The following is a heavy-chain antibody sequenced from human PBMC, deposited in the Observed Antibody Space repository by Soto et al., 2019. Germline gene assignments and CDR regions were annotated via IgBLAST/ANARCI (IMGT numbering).Heavy chain of an antibody. Sequence: PSETLSLTCTVSGGSISSYYWSWIRQPPGKGLERIGYIYYSGSTNYNPSLKSRVTISVDTSKNQFSLKLTSVTAAETAVSSCARIGGRISKRYYYYYMDVCGKCTTVTVSS. V-gene: IGHV4-59*08. CDR1: GGSISSYY. CDR3: ARIGGRISKRYYYYYMDV. CDR2: IYYSGST. D-gene: IGHD2-15*01. J-gene: IGHJ6*03.